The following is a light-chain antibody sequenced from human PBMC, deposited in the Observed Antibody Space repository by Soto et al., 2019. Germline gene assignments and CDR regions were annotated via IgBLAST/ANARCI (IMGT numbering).Light chain of an antibody. CDR2: ATS. V-gene: IGKV3-20*01. CDR1: QSVDSNF. CDR3: QQYGSSPIT. Sequence: EIVLTQSPVTLSLSLGERATLSCRANQSVDSNFLAWNQQKPGQAPRLLIYATSTRATGIPDRFSGSGSGTDFTLTISRLEPEDFAVYYCQQYGSSPITFGQGTRLEIK. J-gene: IGKJ5*01.